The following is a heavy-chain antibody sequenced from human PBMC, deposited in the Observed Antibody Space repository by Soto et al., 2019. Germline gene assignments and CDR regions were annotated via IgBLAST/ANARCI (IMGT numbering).Heavy chain of an antibody. CDR1: GFTFTAYD. J-gene: IGHJ4*02. Sequence: VQLLESGGGLVQPGGSLRLSCATSGFTFTAYDLTWVRQAPGKGLDWVSGISPSGDTTYYADSVKGRFTISRDNSKNVLYLQIESLSAEDTGVCYCAFKGTANPFYWGMGTLVIVAS. V-gene: IGHV3-23*01. CDR2: ISPSGDTT. CDR3: AFKGTANPFY. D-gene: IGHD2-21*02.